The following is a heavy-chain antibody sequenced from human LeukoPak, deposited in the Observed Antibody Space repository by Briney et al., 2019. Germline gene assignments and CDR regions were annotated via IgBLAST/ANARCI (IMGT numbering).Heavy chain of an antibody. CDR2: IYYSGST. CDR3: ARGKWELLVDY. J-gene: IGHJ4*02. CDR1: GGSISSGDYY. V-gene: IGHV4-30-4*01. Sequence: SETLSLTCTVSGGSISSGDYYWSWIRQPPGKGLEWIGYIYYSGSTYYNPSLKSRVTISVDTSKNQFSLKLSFVTAADTAVYYCARGKWELLVDYWGQGTLVTVSS. D-gene: IGHD1-26*01.